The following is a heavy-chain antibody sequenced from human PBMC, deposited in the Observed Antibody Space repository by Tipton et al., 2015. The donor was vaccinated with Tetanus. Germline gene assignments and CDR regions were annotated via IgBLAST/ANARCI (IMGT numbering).Heavy chain of an antibody. V-gene: IGHV4-39*01. D-gene: IGHD4/OR15-4a*01. J-gene: IGHJ4*02. Sequence: TLSLTCTVSGGSISSSSYYWGWIRQPPGKGLEWIGNIFYIGSAYYNPSLRSRVTISVDTSKNQFSLKLSSVTAADTALYYCARRVTMPSAPSRYFDYWGQGTLVPVSS. CDR1: GGSISSSSYY. CDR3: ARRVTMPSAPSRYFDY. CDR2: IFYIGSA.